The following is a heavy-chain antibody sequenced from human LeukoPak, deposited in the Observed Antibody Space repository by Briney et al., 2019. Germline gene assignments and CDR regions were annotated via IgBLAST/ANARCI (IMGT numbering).Heavy chain of an antibody. D-gene: IGHD3-10*01. Sequence: GGSLRLSCAASGFTVSSNYMSWVRQAPGKGLEWVSSISSSSSYIYYADSVKGRFTISRDNAKNSLYLQMNSLRAEDTAVYYCARAVYYYGSGSPLSDWGQGTLVTVSS. CDR3: ARAVYYYGSGSPLSD. J-gene: IGHJ4*02. V-gene: IGHV3-21*01. CDR1: GFTVSSNY. CDR2: ISSSSSYI.